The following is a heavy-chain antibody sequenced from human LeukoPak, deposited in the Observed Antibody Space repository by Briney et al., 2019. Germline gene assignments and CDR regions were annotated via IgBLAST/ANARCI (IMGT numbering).Heavy chain of an antibody. Sequence: ASVKVSCKASGGTFSSYAISWVRQAPGQGLEWMGRIIPIFGIANYAQKFQGRVTMTEDTSTDTAYMELSSLRSEDTAVYYCATGSRVKGPMTWGQGTLVTVSS. CDR2: IIPIFGIA. V-gene: IGHV1-69*04. CDR1: GGTFSSYA. J-gene: IGHJ5*02. D-gene: IGHD2-2*01. CDR3: ATGSRVKGPMT.